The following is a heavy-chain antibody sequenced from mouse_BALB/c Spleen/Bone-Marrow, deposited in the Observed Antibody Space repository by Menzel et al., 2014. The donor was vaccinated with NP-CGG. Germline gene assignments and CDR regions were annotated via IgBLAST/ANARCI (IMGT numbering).Heavy chain of an antibody. Sequence: EVKVEESGGGLVKPGGSLKLSCAASGFTFSDYYMYWVRQTPEKRLEWVATISDGGSYTYYPDSVKGRFTISRDNAKNNLYLQMSSLKSEDTAMYYCANYYGSTWFAYWGRGTLVTVSA. J-gene: IGHJ3*01. V-gene: IGHV5-4*02. D-gene: IGHD1-1*01. CDR1: GFTFSDYY. CDR3: ANYYGSTWFAY. CDR2: ISDGGSYT.